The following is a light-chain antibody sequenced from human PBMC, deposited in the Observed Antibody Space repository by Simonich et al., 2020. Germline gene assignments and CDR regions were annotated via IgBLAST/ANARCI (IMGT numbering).Light chain of an antibody. CDR1: QSVSRSY. CDR2: DAS. V-gene: IGKV3D-20*01. J-gene: IGKJ1*01. CDR3: QQYGSSRT. Sequence: EIVLTQSPGTLSLSPGERATLSCRASQSVSRSYLAWYQQKPGLAPRLLIYDASSRATGIPDRFSGSGSGTDFTLTISRLEPEDFAVYYCQQYGSSRTFGQGTKVEIK.